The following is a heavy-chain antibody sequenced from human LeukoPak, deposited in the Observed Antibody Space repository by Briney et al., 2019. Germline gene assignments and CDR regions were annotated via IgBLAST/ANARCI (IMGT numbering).Heavy chain of an antibody. D-gene: IGHD2-15*01. CDR2: IYHSGST. CDR1: GGSVSSGSYS. CDR3: ARARGGYFDY. J-gene: IGHJ4*02. Sequence: PSETLSLTCTVSGGSVSSGSYSWSWIRQPPGTGLEWIGYIYHSGSTYYNPSLKSRVTISVDRSKNQFSLKLSSVTAADTAVYYCARARGGYFDYWGQGTLVTVSS. V-gene: IGHV4-30-2*01.